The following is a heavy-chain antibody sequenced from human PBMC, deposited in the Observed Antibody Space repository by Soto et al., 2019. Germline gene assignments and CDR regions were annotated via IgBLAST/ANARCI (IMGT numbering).Heavy chain of an antibody. CDR1: ADTFTGYT. CDR3: ARSRGSYYSNFDS. J-gene: IGHJ4*02. V-gene: IGHV1-69*08. Sequence: QVQLVQSGAEVKKPGSSVKVSCKASADTFTGYTVTWVRQAPGQGLEWVGRVIPILGASNFAQKFQGRVTISTDTAYMVLTGLTSEDTAVYYCARSRGSYYSNFDSWGQGTLVTVSS. D-gene: IGHD3-10*01. CDR2: VIPILGAS.